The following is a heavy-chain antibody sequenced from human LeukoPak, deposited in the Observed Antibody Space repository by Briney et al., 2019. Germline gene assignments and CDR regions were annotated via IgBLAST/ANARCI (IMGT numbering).Heavy chain of an antibody. V-gene: IGHV3-30*01. CDR3: ARVVNYDFWSGYWDY. Sequence: GRSLRLSCAASGFTFSSYVMHWVRQAPGKGLEWVAVISFDGSREYYADSVKGRFTISRDNSKNTLYLQMNSLRAEDTAVYYCARVVNYDFWSGYWDYWGQGTLVTVSS. D-gene: IGHD3-3*01. CDR1: GFTFSSYV. CDR2: ISFDGSRE. J-gene: IGHJ4*02.